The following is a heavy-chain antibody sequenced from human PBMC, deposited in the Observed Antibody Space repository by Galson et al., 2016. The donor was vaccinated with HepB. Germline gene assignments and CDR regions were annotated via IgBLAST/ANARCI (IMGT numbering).Heavy chain of an antibody. CDR2: IKRDGAEI. J-gene: IGHJ5*02. CDR1: GYTFSSYW. Sequence: SLRLSCAASGYTFSSYWMSWVRQAPGKGLEWVANIKRDGAEIYYIDSVRGRFTISRDNANNSMHLQMNSLRAEDTAVYFCVRDTSSGWSFDLWGQGTLVTVSS. D-gene: IGHD3-10*01. V-gene: IGHV3-7*04. CDR3: VRDTSSGWSFDL.